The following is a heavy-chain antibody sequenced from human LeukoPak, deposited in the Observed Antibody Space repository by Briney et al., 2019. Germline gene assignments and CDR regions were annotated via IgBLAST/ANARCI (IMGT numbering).Heavy chain of an antibody. Sequence: SETLSLTCAVYGGSFSGYYWSWIRQPPGKGLEWIGQINHSGSTNYNPSLKSRVTISVDTSKNQFSLKLSSVTAADTAVYYCAGSAGYCSGGSCYRAGNFDYWGQGTLVTVSS. CDR2: INHSGST. V-gene: IGHV4-34*01. D-gene: IGHD2-15*01. CDR1: GGSFSGYY. J-gene: IGHJ4*02. CDR3: AGSAGYCSGGSCYRAGNFDY.